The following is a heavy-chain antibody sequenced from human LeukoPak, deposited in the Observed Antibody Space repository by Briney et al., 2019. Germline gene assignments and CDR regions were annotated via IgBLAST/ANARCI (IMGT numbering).Heavy chain of an antibody. CDR1: GFTFNSYW. D-gene: IGHD3-10*01. CDR3: ARDVSMVRGVADY. V-gene: IGHV3-7*01. Sequence: GGSLRLSCAASGFTFNSYWMSWVRQAPGKGLEWVANIKQDGSEKYYVDSVKGRFTISRDNAKNSLYLQMNSLRAEDTAVYYCARDVSMVRGVADYWGQGTLVTVSS. CDR2: IKQDGSEK. J-gene: IGHJ4*02.